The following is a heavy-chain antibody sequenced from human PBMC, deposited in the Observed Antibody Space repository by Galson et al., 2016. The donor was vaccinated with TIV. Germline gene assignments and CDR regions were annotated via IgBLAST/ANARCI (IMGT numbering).Heavy chain of an antibody. CDR1: GYKFSTYW. D-gene: IGHD3-3*01. J-gene: IGHJ6*02. CDR3: ARHGYDFWNGQDYFFYGMDV. CDR2: IYPGDSDT. Sequence: QSGAEVKKPGESLKIACQTSGYKFSTYWMSWVRQMPGKGPEWVGHIYPGDSDTRYSPSFQGHVTISADKSIDTAYLQWGSLKASDSAIYYWARHGYDFWNGQDYFFYGMDVWGQGTTVSVSS. V-gene: IGHV5-51*01.